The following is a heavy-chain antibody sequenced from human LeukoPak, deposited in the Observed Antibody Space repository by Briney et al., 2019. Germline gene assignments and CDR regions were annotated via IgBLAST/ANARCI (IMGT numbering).Heavy chain of an antibody. CDR1: GFTFSSYW. CDR3: VRDPSCSGGGCYYYGMDV. CDR2: IKQDGSEK. J-gene: IGHJ6*02. D-gene: IGHD2-15*01. V-gene: IGHV3-7*01. Sequence: PGGSLRLSCAASGFTFSSYWMSWVRQAPGKGLEWVANIKQDGSEKYYVDSVKGRFTISRDYAKNSLYLQMNSLRAEDMAIYYCVRDPSCSGGGCYYYGMDVWGQGTTVTVSS.